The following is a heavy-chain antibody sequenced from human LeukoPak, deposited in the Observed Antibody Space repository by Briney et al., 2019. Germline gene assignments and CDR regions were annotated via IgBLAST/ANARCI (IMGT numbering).Heavy chain of an antibody. CDR1: GFTFSNCG. D-gene: IGHD3-10*01. CDR2: LTSRGDT. Sequence: GGSLRLSCAASGFTFSNCGMSWVRQAPGKGLEWASSLTSRGDTSYADSVKGRFTISRDSSENSLLQMNSLTAEDTAVYFCAKRRVVRGHFFDYWGQGTLVTVSS. V-gene: IGHV3-23*01. J-gene: IGHJ4*02. CDR3: AKRRVVRGHFFDY.